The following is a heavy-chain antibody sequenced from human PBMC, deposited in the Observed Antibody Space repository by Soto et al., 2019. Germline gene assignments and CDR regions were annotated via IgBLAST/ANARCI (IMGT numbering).Heavy chain of an antibody. CDR3: ARVLRFLEWSSPEIFDY. J-gene: IGHJ4*02. V-gene: IGHV1-18*01. CDR2: ISAYNGNT. Sequence: GASVKVSCKASGYTFTSYGISWVRQAPGQGLEWMGWISAYNGNTNYAQKLQGRVTMTTDTSTSTAYMELRSLRSDDTAVYYCARVLRFLEWSSPEIFDYWGQGTLVTVSS. D-gene: IGHD3-3*01. CDR1: GYTFTSYG.